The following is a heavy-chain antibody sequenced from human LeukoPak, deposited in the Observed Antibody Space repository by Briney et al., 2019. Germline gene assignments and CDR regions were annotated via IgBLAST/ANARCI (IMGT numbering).Heavy chain of an antibody. CDR2: ISWNSGSI. D-gene: IGHD3-22*01. Sequence: PGGSLRLSCAASGFIFDDYAMHWVRQAPGKGLEWVSGISWNSGSIGYVDSVKGRFTISRGNAKNSLYLQMNRLRAEDTALYYCVKEGEEASGYYVYWGQGTLVTVSS. J-gene: IGHJ4*02. CDR1: GFIFDDYA. V-gene: IGHV3-9*01. CDR3: VKEGEEASGYYVY.